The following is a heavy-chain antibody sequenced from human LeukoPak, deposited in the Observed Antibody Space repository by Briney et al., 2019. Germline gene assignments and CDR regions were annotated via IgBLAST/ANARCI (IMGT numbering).Heavy chain of an antibody. D-gene: IGHD2-8*02. CDR3: AVTSATCTGCFEF. CDR1: GDSVTSGSYY. J-gene: IGHJ4*02. Sequence: KPSETLSLTCDVSGDSVTSGSYYWGWIRQAPGKELERIGSIYHGGNIFYKPSLQSRVTISIDASKNQFSLELSSVTAADTAMYYCAVTSATCTGCFEFWGQGTLVTVSS. CDR2: IYHGGNI. V-gene: IGHV4-39*01.